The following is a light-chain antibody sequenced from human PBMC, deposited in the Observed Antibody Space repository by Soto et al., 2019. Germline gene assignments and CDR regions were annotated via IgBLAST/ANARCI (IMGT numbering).Light chain of an antibody. J-gene: IGLJ1*01. Sequence: QSALTQPASVSGSPGQSITISCTGTNSDVGSYNRVSWYQQPPGTAPKLIIYDVNNRPSEVSYRFSGSKSGNTASLTISGLQAEDEADYYCNSYTTSETYVFGTGTKVTVL. CDR3: NSYTTSETYV. CDR2: DVN. V-gene: IGLV2-14*01. CDR1: NSDVGSYNR.